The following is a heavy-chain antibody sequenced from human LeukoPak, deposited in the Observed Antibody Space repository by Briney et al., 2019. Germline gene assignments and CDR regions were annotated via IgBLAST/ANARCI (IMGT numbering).Heavy chain of an antibody. Sequence: SETLSLTCTVSGGSISSYYWSWIRQPPGKGLEWIGYIYYSGSTNYNPSLKSRVTISVDTSKNQFSLKLSSVTAADTAVYYCARSGYRYMWFDPWGQGTLVTVSS. CDR2: IYYSGST. CDR1: GGSISSYY. D-gene: IGHD6-13*01. CDR3: ARSGYRYMWFDP. V-gene: IGHV4-59*08. J-gene: IGHJ5*02.